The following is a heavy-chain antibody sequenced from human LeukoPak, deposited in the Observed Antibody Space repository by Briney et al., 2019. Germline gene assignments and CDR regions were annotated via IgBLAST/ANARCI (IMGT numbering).Heavy chain of an antibody. CDR3: ARGTSAGGPISPFDF. CDR2: IQGDGSNT. D-gene: IGHD6-13*01. CDR1: GFTFSKNW. J-gene: IGHJ4*02. V-gene: IGHV3-74*01. Sequence: LSGGSLRLSCVASGFTFSKNWMHWVRQAPGKGLVWVSRIQGDGSNTNYADSVKGRFSISRDNAKNTVYLQMNSLRAEDTGIYYCARGTSAGGPISPFDFWGQGTVVTVSS.